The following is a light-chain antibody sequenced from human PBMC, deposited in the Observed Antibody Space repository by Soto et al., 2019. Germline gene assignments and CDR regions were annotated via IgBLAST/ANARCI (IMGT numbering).Light chain of an antibody. CDR3: QQYNSYLT. J-gene: IGKJ4*01. CDR1: QSISSW. V-gene: IGKV1-5*03. CDR2: KAS. Sequence: DIQMTQSPSTLSASVGDRVTITCRASQSISSWLAWYQQKPGKAPKLLIYKASSLESGVPSRFSGRGSGTEFTLTISSLHPDVFATYYCQQYNSYLTFGGGTKVEIK.